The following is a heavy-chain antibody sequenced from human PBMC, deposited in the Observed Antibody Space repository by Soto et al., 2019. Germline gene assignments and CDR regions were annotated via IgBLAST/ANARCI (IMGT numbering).Heavy chain of an antibody. J-gene: IGHJ4*02. CDR3: ARGLSMNLFDN. Sequence: QVQLQESGPGLVKPSQTLSLTCTVSGGSISTGGYYWTWIRQHPGKGLEWIGYIYYSGSTYYNPSLQSIVTMSVDTSKNQFSLKLSSVTAADAAVYYCARGLSMNLFDNWGQGTLATVSS. CDR2: IYYSGST. V-gene: IGHV4-31*01. CDR1: GGSISTGGYY.